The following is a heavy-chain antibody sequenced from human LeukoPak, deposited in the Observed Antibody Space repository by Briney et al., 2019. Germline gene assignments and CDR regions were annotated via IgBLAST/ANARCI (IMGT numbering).Heavy chain of an antibody. D-gene: IGHD6-19*01. J-gene: IGHJ4*02. CDR1: GGSIINSIW. CDR3: ARVGVSGWYSFDY. Sequence: PSGTLSLTCAVSGGSIINSIWWSWVRQPPGRGLEWIGEIFHSGSTNYNPSLKSRVTMSVDTSKNQFSLKLSSVTAADTAVYYCARVGVSGWYSFDYWGQGTLVTVSS. CDR2: IFHSGST. V-gene: IGHV4-4*02.